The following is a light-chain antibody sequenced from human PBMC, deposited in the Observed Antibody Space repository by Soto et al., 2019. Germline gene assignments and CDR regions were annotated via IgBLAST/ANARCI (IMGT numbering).Light chain of an antibody. CDR2: GVT. CDR1: SSDVGGYNY. CDR3: SSYTSSTTLSVV. Sequence: QCALTQPASVSGSPGQSITISCTGTSSDVGGYNYVSWYQQHPGKAPKLMIYGVTNRPSGVSNRFSGSKSGNTASLTISGLQAEDEADYYCSSYTSSTTLSVVFGGGTKLTVL. V-gene: IGLV2-14*01. J-gene: IGLJ2*01.